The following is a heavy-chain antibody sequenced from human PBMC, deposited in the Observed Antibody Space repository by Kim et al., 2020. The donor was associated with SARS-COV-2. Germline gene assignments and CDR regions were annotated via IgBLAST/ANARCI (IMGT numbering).Heavy chain of an antibody. J-gene: IGHJ4*02. D-gene: IGHD3-3*02. V-gene: IGHV3-7*01. CDR3: AREAHISNWYYFDY. CDR1: GFTFSSHW. CDR2: IKYDGSDE. Sequence: GGSLRLSCAASGFTFSSHWMSWVRQAPGKGLEWVANIKYDGSDEYYVDSVKGRFTPSRDNAKDSLYLQMNSLRGDDTAVYYCAREAHISNWYYFDYWGQGTLVTVSS.